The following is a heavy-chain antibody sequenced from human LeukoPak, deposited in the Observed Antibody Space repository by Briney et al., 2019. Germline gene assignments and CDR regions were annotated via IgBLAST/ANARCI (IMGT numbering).Heavy chain of an antibody. D-gene: IGHD1-26*01. CDR1: GYTFTTSG. Sequence: ASVEVSCKASGYTFTTSGISWVRQAPGQGLEWMGWISGYNGNTKYAQRFQGRVTMTTDTSTSTVYMDLRSLRSDDTAMYFCARDRVQIVGASSVYFQYWGQGTLVTVSS. V-gene: IGHV1-18*01. CDR3: ARDRVQIVGASSVYFQY. J-gene: IGHJ1*01. CDR2: ISGYNGNT.